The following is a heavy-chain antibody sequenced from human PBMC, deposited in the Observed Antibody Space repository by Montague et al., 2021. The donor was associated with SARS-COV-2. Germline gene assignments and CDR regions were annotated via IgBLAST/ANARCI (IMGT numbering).Heavy chain of an antibody. Sequence: SLRLSCAASGFTFSSYRMNWVRQAPGKGLEWVSSISSSSSYIYYADSVKGRFTISRDNAKNSLYLQMNSLRAEDTAVYYCARGGLRYCSGGSCRTKDGMDVWGQGTTVTVSS. J-gene: IGHJ6*02. CDR3: ARGGLRYCSGGSCRTKDGMDV. D-gene: IGHD2-15*01. V-gene: IGHV3-21*01. CDR2: ISSSSSYI. CDR1: GFTFSSYR.